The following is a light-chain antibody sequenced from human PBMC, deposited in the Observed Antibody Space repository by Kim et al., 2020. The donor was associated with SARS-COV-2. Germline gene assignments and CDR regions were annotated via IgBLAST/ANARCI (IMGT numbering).Light chain of an antibody. V-gene: IGKV3-20*01. Sequence: SVFPGERATRSCRASQSVSSSYLAWYQQKPGQAPRLLIYGASSRATCIPDRFSGSGSGTDFTLTISRLEPEDFAVYYCQQYGSSRSFGQGTKLEI. CDR3: QQYGSSRS. CDR2: GAS. J-gene: IGKJ2*03. CDR1: QSVSSSY.